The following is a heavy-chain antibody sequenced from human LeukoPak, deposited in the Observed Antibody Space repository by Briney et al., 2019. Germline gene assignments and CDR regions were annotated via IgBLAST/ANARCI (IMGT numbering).Heavy chain of an antibody. CDR3: ARGRYCSSTSCPYAYFDY. CDR2: IYYSGST. V-gene: IGHV4-31*11. Sequence: SETLSLTCAVSGGSISSGGYYWSWIRRHPGKGLEWIGYIYYSGSTYYNPSLKSRVTISVDTSKNQFFLKLSSVTAADTAVYYCARGRYCSSTSCPYAYFDYWGQGTLVTVSS. J-gene: IGHJ4*02. CDR1: GGSISSGGYY. D-gene: IGHD2-2*01.